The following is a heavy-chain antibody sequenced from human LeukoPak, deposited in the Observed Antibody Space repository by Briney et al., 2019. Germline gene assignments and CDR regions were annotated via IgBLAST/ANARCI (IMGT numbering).Heavy chain of an antibody. CDR3: ARSSPNYYDSSGPSRSAFDI. V-gene: IGHV4-34*01. D-gene: IGHD3-22*01. J-gene: IGHJ3*02. CDR2: INHSGST. CDR1: GGSFSGYY. Sequence: SETLSLTCAVYGGSFSGYYWSWIRQPPGKGLEWIGEINHSGSTNYNPSLKSRVTISVDTSKNQFSLKLSSVTAADTAVYYCARSSPNYYDSSGPSRSAFDIWGQGTMVTVSS.